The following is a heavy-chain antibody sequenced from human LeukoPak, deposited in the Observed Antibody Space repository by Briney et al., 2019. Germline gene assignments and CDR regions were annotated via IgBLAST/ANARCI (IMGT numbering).Heavy chain of an antibody. V-gene: IGHV3-30*03. J-gene: IGHJ4*02. D-gene: IGHD2-2*01. CDR2: ISYDGSNK. CDR1: GFTFSSYG. CDR3: ARARYQLLSMLFY. Sequence: GRSLRLSCAASGFTFSSYGMHWVRQAPGKGLEWVAVISYDGSNKYYADSVKGRFTISRDNSKNTLYLQMNSLRAEDTAVYYCARARYQLLSMLFYWGQGTLVTVSS.